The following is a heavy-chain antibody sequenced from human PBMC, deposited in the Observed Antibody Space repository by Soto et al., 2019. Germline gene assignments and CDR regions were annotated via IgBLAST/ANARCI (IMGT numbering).Heavy chain of an antibody. CDR1: GFTFSDYY. CDR2: ISSSGSTI. D-gene: IGHD3-3*01. V-gene: IGHV3-11*01. CDR3: ARDYRGSADFGVVTPGVVYYYYMDV. J-gene: IGHJ6*03. Sequence: GGSLRLSCAASGFTFSDYYMSWIRQAPGKGLEWVSYISSSGSTIYYADSVKGRFTISRDNAKNSLYLQMNSLRAEDTAVYYCARDYRGSADFGVVTPGVVYYYYMDVWGKGTTVTVSS.